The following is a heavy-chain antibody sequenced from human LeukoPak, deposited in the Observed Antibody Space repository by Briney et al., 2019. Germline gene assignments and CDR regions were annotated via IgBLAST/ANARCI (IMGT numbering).Heavy chain of an antibody. CDR2: IIPIFGTA. J-gene: IGHJ4*02. D-gene: IGHD6-6*01. V-gene: IGHV1-69*13. CDR1: GGTFSSYA. Sequence: SVKVSCKASGGTFSSYAISCVRQAPGQGLEWMGGIIPIFGTANYAQKFQGRVTITADESTSTAYMELSSLRSEDTAVYYCARDSLFEYSGPFDYWGQGTLVTVSS. CDR3: ARDSLFEYSGPFDY.